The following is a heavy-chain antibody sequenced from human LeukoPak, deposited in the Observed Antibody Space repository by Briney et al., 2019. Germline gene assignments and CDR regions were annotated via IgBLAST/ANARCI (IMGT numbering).Heavy chain of an antibody. D-gene: IGHD2-2*01. V-gene: IGHV4-34*01. J-gene: IGHJ4*02. Sequence: SETLSLTCAVYGGSFSGYYWSWIRHPPGKGLEWIGEIKHSGSTNYNPSLKSRVHISVDTSKDQFSLKLSSVTAADTAVYYCAGILSSTSSVDYWGQGTLVSVPT. CDR1: GGSFSGYY. CDR2: IKHSGST. CDR3: AGILSSTSSVDY.